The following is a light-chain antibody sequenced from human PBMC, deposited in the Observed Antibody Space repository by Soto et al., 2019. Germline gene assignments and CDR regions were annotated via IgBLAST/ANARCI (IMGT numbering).Light chain of an antibody. CDR3: SSYTSSSTYV. CDR2: DVS. CDR1: SSDVGGDHNF. J-gene: IGLJ1*01. Sequence: QSVLTQPASVSGSPGQSIAISCTGTSSDVGGDHNFVSWYQQHPGKAPKLIIYDVSNRPSGVSNRFSGSKSGNTASLTISGLQAEDEADYYCSSYTSSSTYVFGTGTKVT. V-gene: IGLV2-14*01.